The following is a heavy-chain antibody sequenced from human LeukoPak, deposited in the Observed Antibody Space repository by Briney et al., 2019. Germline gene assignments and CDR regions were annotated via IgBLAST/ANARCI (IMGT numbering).Heavy chain of an antibody. V-gene: IGHV3-30-3*01. Sequence: GGSLRLSCAASGFTFSSYAMHWVRQAPGKGLEWVAVISYDESNKYYADSVKGRFTISRDNSKNTLYLQMNSLRAEDTAVYYCARAYYYDSSGYYYPDYWGQGTLVTVSS. D-gene: IGHD3-22*01. J-gene: IGHJ4*02. CDR1: GFTFSSYA. CDR2: ISYDESNK. CDR3: ARAYYYDSSGYYYPDY.